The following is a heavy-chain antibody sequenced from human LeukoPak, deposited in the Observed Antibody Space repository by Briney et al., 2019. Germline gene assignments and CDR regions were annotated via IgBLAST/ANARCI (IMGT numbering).Heavy chain of an antibody. V-gene: IGHV1-18*01. J-gene: IGHJ4*02. CDR3: ARAITMIVRAGDY. D-gene: IGHD3-22*01. CDR2: IDSRNGHT. Sequence: GASVKVSCKASGYTFTNYGITWVRQAPGQGLEWMGWIDSRNGHTKYGQKFQGRVIMTTDTSTTTTYMEIRSLRSDDTAVYYCARAITMIVRAGDYWGQGTVVTVSS. CDR1: GYTFTNYG.